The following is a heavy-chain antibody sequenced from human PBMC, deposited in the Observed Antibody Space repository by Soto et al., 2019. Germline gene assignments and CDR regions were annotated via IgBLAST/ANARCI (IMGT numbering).Heavy chain of an antibody. CDR1: GFTFSGYW. Sequence: EVQLVESGGGLVQPGGSLRLSCTASGFTFSGYWMSWVRQAPGKGLEWVANIKQDGSDKYYVDSVKGRFTISRDNAKNSLYLQMNSLRAEDTAVYYCARVACWAGHHWGQGTLVTVSS. J-gene: IGHJ5*02. D-gene: IGHD6-19*01. CDR3: ARVACWAGHH. CDR2: IKQDGSDK. V-gene: IGHV3-7*01.